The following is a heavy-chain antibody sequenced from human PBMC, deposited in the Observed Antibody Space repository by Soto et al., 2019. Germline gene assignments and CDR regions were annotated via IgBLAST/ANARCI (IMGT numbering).Heavy chain of an antibody. CDR2: ISSSGSTI. J-gene: IGHJ6*02. Sequence: QPGRSLTLSCAASGFTFSSYEMNWVRQAPGEGVEWVAYISSSGSTIYYADSVKGRFTISRDNAKNSLYLQMNSLRAEDTAVYYCARDKNIVVVPAANAHPYYYYYGMDVWGQGTTVTVSS. CDR3: ARDKNIVVVPAANAHPYYYYYGMDV. D-gene: IGHD2-2*01. CDR1: GFTFSSYE. V-gene: IGHV3-48*03.